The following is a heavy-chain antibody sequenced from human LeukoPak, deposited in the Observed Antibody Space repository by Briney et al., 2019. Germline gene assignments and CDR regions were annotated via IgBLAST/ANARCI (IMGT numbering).Heavy chain of an antibody. Sequence: PGGSLRLSCVASGFTFRSYWIHWVRQAPGKGLVWVSRINSDGSTTNYADSVKGRFTISRDNAKNTLYLQMNSLRAEDTAVYYCATRATVVTWAYYYYYMDVWGKGTTVTVSS. CDR1: GFTFRSYW. CDR3: ATRATVVTWAYYYYYMDV. CDR2: INSDGSTT. V-gene: IGHV3-74*01. J-gene: IGHJ6*03. D-gene: IGHD4-23*01.